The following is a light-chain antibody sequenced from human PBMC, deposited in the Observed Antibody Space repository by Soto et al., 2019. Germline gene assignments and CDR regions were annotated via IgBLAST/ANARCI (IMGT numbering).Light chain of an antibody. Sequence: EIVLTQSPGTLSLSPGERATLSCRASQSVSSSYLAWYQQKPGQAPRLLIYGASNRATGIPDRFSGSGSGTDFTLTISRLEPEDFTVYYCQQYGSSPSTFGPRTKLDIK. V-gene: IGKV3-20*01. J-gene: IGKJ3*01. CDR1: QSVSSSY. CDR3: QQYGSSPST. CDR2: GAS.